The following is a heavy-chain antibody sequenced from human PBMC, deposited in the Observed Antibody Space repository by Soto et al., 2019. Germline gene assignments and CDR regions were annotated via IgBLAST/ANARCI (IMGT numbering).Heavy chain of an antibody. D-gene: IGHD3-16*02. J-gene: IGHJ4*02. V-gene: IGHV4-59*01. Sequence: PSETLPLTCTVSGGSMTTYYWSWIRQPPGKGLEWIGYIFYTGSTNYNPSLKSRVTISADTSKKQFSLKLTSVTAADTAVYYCARDRRYYDYVGGSYRERYYFDYWGQGTLVTVS. CDR1: GGSMTTYY. CDR2: IFYTGST. CDR3: ARDRRYYDYVGGSYRERYYFDY.